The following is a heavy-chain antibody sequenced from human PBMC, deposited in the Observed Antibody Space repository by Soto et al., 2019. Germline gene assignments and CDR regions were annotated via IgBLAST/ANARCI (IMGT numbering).Heavy chain of an antibody. CDR2: IIPIFGTA. D-gene: IGHD1-26*01. Sequence: SVKVSCKXSGGTFSSYAISWVRQAPGQGLEWMGGIIPIFGTANYAQKFQGRVTITADESTSTAYMELSSLRSEDTAVYYCARLKSGVYYYGMDVWGQGTTVTVSS. CDR1: GGTFSSYA. J-gene: IGHJ6*02. V-gene: IGHV1-69*13. CDR3: ARLKSGVYYYGMDV.